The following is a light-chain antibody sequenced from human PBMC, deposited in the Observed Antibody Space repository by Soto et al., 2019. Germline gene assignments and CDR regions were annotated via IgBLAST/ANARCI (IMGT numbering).Light chain of an antibody. CDR1: QCMPNE. CDR2: AAS. Sequence: AIQMTQSPSSLSASVGDRVTISCRAIQCMPNELAWYQQKPGKAPKLLIYAASYLQTEVPSRFSGTGSGTDFTLTISSLQPEDSANYCCLQDDDYPRTFGQGTKVEIK. CDR3: LQDDDYPRT. V-gene: IGKV1-6*01. J-gene: IGKJ1*01.